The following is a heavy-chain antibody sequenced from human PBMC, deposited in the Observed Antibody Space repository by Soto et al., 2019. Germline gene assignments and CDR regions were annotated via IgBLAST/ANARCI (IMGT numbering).Heavy chain of an antibody. J-gene: IGHJ6*02. CDR3: AQGSGTQFPYYYGMDV. CDR2: IDPSDSYT. CDR1: GYSFTSYW. Sequence: GESLKISCKGSGYSFTSYWISWVSQMPGKGLEWMGRIDPSDSYTNYSPSFQGHVTISADKSISTAYLQWSSLKASDTAMYYCAQGSGTQFPYYYGMDVWGQGTTVTVSS. V-gene: IGHV5-10-1*01. D-gene: IGHD2-15*01.